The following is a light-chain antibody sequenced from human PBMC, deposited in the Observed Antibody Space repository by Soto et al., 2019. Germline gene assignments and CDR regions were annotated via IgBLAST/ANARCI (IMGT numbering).Light chain of an antibody. CDR1: NSDIGAYNY. CDR2: TVT. J-gene: IGLJ1*01. Sequence: QSALTQPRSVSGSPGQSVTISCTGTNSDIGAYNYVSWYQQHPGKAPKLMIYTVTNRPSGVPDRFSGSKSDNTASLTISGLQADDEADYYCCSYAGSSSYVFGTGTKLTVL. V-gene: IGLV2-11*01. CDR3: CSYAGSSSYV.